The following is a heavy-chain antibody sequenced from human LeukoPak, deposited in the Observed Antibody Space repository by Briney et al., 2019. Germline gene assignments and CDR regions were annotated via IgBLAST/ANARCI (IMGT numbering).Heavy chain of an antibody. CDR3: AVDYGDYSR. CDR2: INHSGSA. Sequence: SETLSLTCAVYGGSFSGYYWSWIRQPPGKGLEWIGEINHSGSANYNPSLKSRVTISVDTSKNQFSLKLSSVTAADTAVYYCAVDYGDYSRWGQGTLVTVSS. CDR1: GGSFSGYY. D-gene: IGHD4-17*01. V-gene: IGHV4-34*01. J-gene: IGHJ4*02.